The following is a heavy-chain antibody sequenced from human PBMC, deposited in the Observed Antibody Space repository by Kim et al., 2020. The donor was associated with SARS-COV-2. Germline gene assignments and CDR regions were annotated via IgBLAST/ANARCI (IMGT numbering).Heavy chain of an antibody. Sequence: GGSLRLSCAASGFTFSSYAMSWVRQAPGKGLEWVSAISGSGGSTYYADSVKGRFTISRDNSKNTLYLQMNSLRAEDTAVYYCATKQSIAAAGRNNYYGMDVWGQGTTVTVSS. CDR2: ISGSGGST. CDR3: ATKQSIAAAGRNNYYGMDV. D-gene: IGHD6-13*01. V-gene: IGHV3-23*01. J-gene: IGHJ6*02. CDR1: GFTFSSYA.